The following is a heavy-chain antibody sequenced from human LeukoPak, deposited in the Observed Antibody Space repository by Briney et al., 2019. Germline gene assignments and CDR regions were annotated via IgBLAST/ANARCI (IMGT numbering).Heavy chain of an antibody. J-gene: IGHJ4*02. Sequence: RRASVKVSCKSSGYSFTRYGVSWVRLAPGQGLEWMGSIITYNGSTNFPRKFQGRVTMTADTSKSTVYMELRSLRSDDTAVYYCTSGGWVRDAHYFVYWGQGTLVTVSS. CDR1: GYSFTRYG. CDR2: IITYNGST. V-gene: IGHV1-18*01. CDR3: TSGGWVRDAHYFVY. D-gene: IGHD6-19*01.